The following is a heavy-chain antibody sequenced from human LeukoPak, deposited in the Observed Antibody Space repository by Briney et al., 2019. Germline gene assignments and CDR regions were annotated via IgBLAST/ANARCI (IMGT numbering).Heavy chain of an antibody. CDR2: IVSNGGNT. CDR3: ARGGYYAASDI. J-gene: IGHJ4*02. CDR1: GLTLSSQA. V-gene: IGHV3-64*02. D-gene: IGHD3-3*01. Sequence: GGSLRLSCAASGLTLSSQAMHWVRRAPGKGLEYVSAIVSNGGNTYYADCVRGRFTISRDNYKDTVYVQMGSGRPEDTAVYYCARGGYYAASDIWGRGALVTVSS.